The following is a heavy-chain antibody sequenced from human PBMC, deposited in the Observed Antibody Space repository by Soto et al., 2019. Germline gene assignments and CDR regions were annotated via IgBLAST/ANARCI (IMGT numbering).Heavy chain of an antibody. CDR2: IYPGDSDT. V-gene: IGHV5-51*01. Sequence: ESLKISCKGSGYSFTSYWIGWVRQMPGKGLEWMGIIYPGDSDTRYSPSFQGQVTISADKSISTAYLQWSSLKASDTAMYYCAKQEEYSSGWYGSGFDYWGQGTLVTVS. CDR1: GYSFTSYW. J-gene: IGHJ4*02. D-gene: IGHD6-19*01. CDR3: AKQEEYSSGWYGSGFDY.